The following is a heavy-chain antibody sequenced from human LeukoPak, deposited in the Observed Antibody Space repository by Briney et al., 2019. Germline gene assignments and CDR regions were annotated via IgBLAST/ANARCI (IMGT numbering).Heavy chain of an antibody. V-gene: IGHV3-66*01. CDR3: ARGKGELNLHLDY. CDR2: IYCDGRA. J-gene: IGHJ4*02. Sequence: GGSSRLSCAASGFTVSTNYMSWVRQPPGKGLEWVSFIYCDGRAYYAHSVKGRFTISRDNSKNSLYLQMSGLRAEDTALYYCARGKGELNLHLDYWGQGTLVTVSS. D-gene: IGHD3-10*01. CDR1: GFTVSTNY.